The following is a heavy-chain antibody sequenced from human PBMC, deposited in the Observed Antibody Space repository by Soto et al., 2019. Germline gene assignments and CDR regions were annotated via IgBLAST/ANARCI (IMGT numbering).Heavy chain of an antibody. V-gene: IGHV3-30-3*01. J-gene: IGHJ4*02. CDR2: ISDAGSNE. CDR3: ARDSGGWPEGNFDY. CDR1: GFTFSNYA. D-gene: IGHD5-12*01. Sequence: QVQLVESGGGVVQPGRSLRLSCAASGFTFSNYAMHWVRQAPGKGLEWVAVISDAGSNEYYADSVKGRFTISRDNSKNKLYLQMNNLRGEDTAVYYCARDSGGWPEGNFDYWGQGTLVTVSS.